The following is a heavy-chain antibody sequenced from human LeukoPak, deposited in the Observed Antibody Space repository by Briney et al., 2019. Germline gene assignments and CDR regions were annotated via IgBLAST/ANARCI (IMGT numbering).Heavy chain of an antibody. J-gene: IGHJ5*02. CDR2: ISGSGGST. CDR3: ARGGWFGELSGFDP. CDR1: GFTFSSYG. V-gene: IGHV3-23*01. Sequence: GGSLRLSCAASGFTFSSYGMSWVRQAPGKGLEWVSAISGSGGSTYYADSVKGRFTISRDNSKNTLYLQMNSLRAEDTAVYYCARGGWFGELSGFDPWGQGTLVTVSS. D-gene: IGHD3-10*01.